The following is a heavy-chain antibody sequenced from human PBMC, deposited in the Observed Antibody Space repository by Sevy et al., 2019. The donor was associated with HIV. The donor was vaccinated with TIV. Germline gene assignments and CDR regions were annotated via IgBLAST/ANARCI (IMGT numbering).Heavy chain of an antibody. Sequence: GGSLRLSCAASGFTFNSYWMSWVRQAPGKGLEWLATINLDGSVTFYVDSVKGRFTISRHNPRKSVYLQMTSLSAEDTAVYYCARLFYGSGDYWGQGTLVTVSS. J-gene: IGHJ4*02. CDR1: GFTFNSYW. CDR3: ARLFYGSGDY. CDR2: INLDGSVT. V-gene: IGHV3-7*01. D-gene: IGHD3-10*01.